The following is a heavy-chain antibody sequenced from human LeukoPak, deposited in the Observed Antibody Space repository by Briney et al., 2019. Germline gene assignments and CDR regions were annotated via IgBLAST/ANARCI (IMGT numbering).Heavy chain of an antibody. CDR1: GFTFSSYA. V-gene: IGHV3-30*04. Sequence: PGRSLRLSCAASGFTFSSYAIHWVRQAPGKGLGWVALTSSDGSNKKYADSVKGRFTISRDNSKNTLYLQMNSLRTEDTAVYYCARASTGAAVNWFFDLWGRGTLVTVSS. D-gene: IGHD2-15*01. CDR3: ARASTGAAVNWFFDL. J-gene: IGHJ2*01. CDR2: TSSDGSNK.